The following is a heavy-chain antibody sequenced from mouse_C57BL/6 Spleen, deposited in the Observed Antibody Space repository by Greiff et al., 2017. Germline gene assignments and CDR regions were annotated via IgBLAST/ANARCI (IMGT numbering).Heavy chain of an antibody. CDR3: ARELEDAMDY. J-gene: IGHJ4*01. CDR2: ISDGGSYT. CDR1: GFTFSSYA. D-gene: IGHD3-3*01. Sequence: EVQVVESGGGLVKPGGSLKLSCAASGFTFSSYAMSWVRQTPEKRLEWVATISDGGSYTYYPDNVKGRFTISRDNAKNNLYLQMSHLKSEDTAMYYCARELEDAMDYWGQGTSVTVSS. V-gene: IGHV5-4*01.